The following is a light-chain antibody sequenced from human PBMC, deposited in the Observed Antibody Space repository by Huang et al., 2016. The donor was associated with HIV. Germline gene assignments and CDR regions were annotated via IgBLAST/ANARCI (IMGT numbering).Light chain of an antibody. J-gene: IGKJ1*01. V-gene: IGKV4-1*01. CDR2: WAS. CDR3: QQYYDSLWT. CDR1: QNVLYSSNNKHY. Sequence: DIEMTQSPDSLTVSLGERATIHCKSSQNVLYSSNNKHYLNWYQQKPGQPPKLLIYWASTRESGVPDRFNGSGSGTHFTLTISSLQAEDVAVYYCQQYYDSLWTFGQGTKVEIK.